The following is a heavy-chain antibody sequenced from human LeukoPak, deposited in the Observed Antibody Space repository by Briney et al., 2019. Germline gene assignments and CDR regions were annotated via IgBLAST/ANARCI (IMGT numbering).Heavy chain of an antibody. CDR3: TRWTPDYYMDV. V-gene: IGHV3-73*01. J-gene: IGHJ6*03. CDR2: IRSKVNNYAT. CDR1: GFTFSGSA. D-gene: IGHD3/OR15-3a*01. Sequence: GGSLRLSCAASGFTFSGSAMHWVRQASGKGLEWVGRIRSKVNNYATTYGASVKGRFTISRDDSKNTAYLQMNSLKIEDTAVYFCTRWTPDYYMDVWGEGTTVTVSS.